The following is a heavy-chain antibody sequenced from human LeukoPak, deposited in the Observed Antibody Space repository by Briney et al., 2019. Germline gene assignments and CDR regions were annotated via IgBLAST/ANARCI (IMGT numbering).Heavy chain of an antibody. D-gene: IGHD6-19*01. CDR3: ASSMAGTVDY. V-gene: IGHV1-69*13. Sequence: ASVKVSCMASGGTFSSYAISWVRQAPGQGLEWMGGIIPIFGTANYAQKFQGRVTITADESTSTAYMELSSLRSEDTAVYYCASSMAGTVDYWGQGTLVTVSS. CDR2: IIPIFGTA. CDR1: GGTFSSYA. J-gene: IGHJ4*02.